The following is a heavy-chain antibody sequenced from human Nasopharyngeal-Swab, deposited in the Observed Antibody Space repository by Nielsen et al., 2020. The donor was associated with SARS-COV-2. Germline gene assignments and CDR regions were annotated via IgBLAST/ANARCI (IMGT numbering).Heavy chain of an antibody. CDR1: GGSFSGHQ. CDR2: ANHGGGT. Sequence: SETLSLTCAVYGGSFSGHQWSWVRQTPGKGLEWIGEANHGGGTNYNPSLKSRVTISVATSKNQFSLKLTSVTAADTAVYYCARGGAGVVASPVLGLGPFYYYHFMDVWGQGTTVTVSS. D-gene: IGHD6-6*01. V-gene: IGHV4-34*01. CDR3: ARGGAGVVASPVLGLGPFYYYHFMDV. J-gene: IGHJ6*03.